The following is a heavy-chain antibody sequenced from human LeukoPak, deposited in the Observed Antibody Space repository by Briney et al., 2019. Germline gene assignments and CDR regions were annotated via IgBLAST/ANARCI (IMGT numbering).Heavy chain of an antibody. CDR2: FDPEDGET. D-gene: IGHD6-13*01. V-gene: IGHV1-24*01. J-gene: IGHJ4*02. CDR3: ATAHRGSSWYGDYFDY. Sequence: ASVKVSCKVSGYTLTGLSMHWVRQAPGKGLEWMGGFDPEDGETIYAQKFQGRVTMTEDTSTDTAYMELSSLRSEDTAVCYCATAHRGSSWYGDYFDYWGQGTLVTVSS. CDR1: GYTLTGLS.